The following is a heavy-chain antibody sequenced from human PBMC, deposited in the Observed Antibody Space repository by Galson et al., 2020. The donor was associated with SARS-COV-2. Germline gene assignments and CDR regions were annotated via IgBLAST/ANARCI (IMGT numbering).Heavy chain of an antibody. V-gene: IGHV4-39*01. J-gene: IGHJ3*01. CDR2: ICYCGST. CDR3: ARTGYCGGATCHLKDFDV. Sequence: SETLSLTCTVSGGSIRRSDYCWGWIRQPPGKGLEWIGSICYCGSTYYNVSLKSRVTMSVDTSKNQFSLKLSSMTAADTAVHYCARTGYCGGATCHLKDFDVWGQGTMVTVSS. CDR1: GGSIRRSDYC. D-gene: IGHD2-21*01.